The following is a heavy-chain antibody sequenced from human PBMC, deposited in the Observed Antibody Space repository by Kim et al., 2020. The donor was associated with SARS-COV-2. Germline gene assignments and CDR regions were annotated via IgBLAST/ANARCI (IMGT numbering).Heavy chain of an antibody. Sequence: PSLTGRVTIAVDTSKNQFSLKLGPVTAADTAVYYCARGYGSGSPYGMDVWGQGTTVTVSS. V-gene: IGHV4-31*02. D-gene: IGHD3-10*01. CDR3: ARGYGSGSPYGMDV. J-gene: IGHJ6*02.